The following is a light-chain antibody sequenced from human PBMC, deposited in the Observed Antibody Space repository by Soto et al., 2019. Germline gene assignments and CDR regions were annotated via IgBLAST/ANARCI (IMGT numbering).Light chain of an antibody. CDR1: SSDVGGYNY. J-gene: IGLJ2*01. V-gene: IGLV2-14*01. Sequence: QSALTQPASVSGSPGQSITISCTGTSSDVGGYNYVSWYQQHPGKAPKLMIYEVSNRPSGVSNRFSGSKSGNTAALTISGVKAEDEADYYCSSYTSSSTLVFGGGTKLTV. CDR3: SSYTSSSTLV. CDR2: EVS.